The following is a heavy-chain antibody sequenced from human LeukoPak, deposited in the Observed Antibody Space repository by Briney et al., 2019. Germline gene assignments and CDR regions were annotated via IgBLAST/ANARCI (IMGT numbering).Heavy chain of an antibody. V-gene: IGHV1-2*04. Sequence: GASVKVSCKASGYTFTGYYMHWVRQAPGQGLEWMGWNNPNSGGTNYAQKFQGWVTMTRDTSISTAYMELSRLRSDDTAVYYCAREVWFGELFGGMDVWGKGTTVTVSS. D-gene: IGHD3-10*01. CDR2: NNPNSGGT. CDR1: GYTFTGYY. CDR3: AREVWFGELFGGMDV. J-gene: IGHJ6*04.